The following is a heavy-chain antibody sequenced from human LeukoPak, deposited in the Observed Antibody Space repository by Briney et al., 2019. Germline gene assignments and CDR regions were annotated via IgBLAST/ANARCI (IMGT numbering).Heavy chain of an antibody. V-gene: IGHV1-46*01. Sequence: GASVKVSCKASGYTFTDYYIHLVRQAPGQGLEWMGIINPSGGSTSYAQKFQGRVTMTRDTSTSTVYMELSSLRSEDTAVYYCARDWFSSYYDSSGPLDYWGQGTLVTVSS. CDR2: INPSGGST. J-gene: IGHJ4*02. CDR3: ARDWFSSYYDSSGPLDY. CDR1: GYTFTDYY. D-gene: IGHD3-22*01.